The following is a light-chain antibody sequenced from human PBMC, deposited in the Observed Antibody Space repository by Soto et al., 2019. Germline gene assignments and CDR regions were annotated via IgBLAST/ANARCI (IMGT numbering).Light chain of an antibody. CDR1: QYISTW. J-gene: IGKJ4*01. V-gene: IGKV1-12*01. CDR2: ASS. CDR3: QQANSFPLT. Sequence: DIQMTQSPSSVSASVGDTVTITCRASQYISTWLGWYQQKPGKAPNLLIYASSSLQSGVPTRFSGRGSGTDFTLTISCLQPEDFATYYCQQANSFPLTFGGGTKVEIK.